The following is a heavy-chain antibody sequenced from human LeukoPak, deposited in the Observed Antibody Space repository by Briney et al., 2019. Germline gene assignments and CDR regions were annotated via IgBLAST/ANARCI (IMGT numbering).Heavy chain of an antibody. CDR3: AKGHGDSSGYYYFDS. CDR1: GFTFSSYG. Sequence: PGGSLRLSCAASGFTFSSYGMSWVRQAPGKGLEWVSAIRGNAGTTYYADSVKGRFTIFRDNSKNMLYLQMNSLRVEDTAVYYCAKGHGDSSGYYYFDSWGQGTLVTVSS. V-gene: IGHV3-23*01. J-gene: IGHJ4*02. CDR2: IRGNAGTT. D-gene: IGHD3-22*01.